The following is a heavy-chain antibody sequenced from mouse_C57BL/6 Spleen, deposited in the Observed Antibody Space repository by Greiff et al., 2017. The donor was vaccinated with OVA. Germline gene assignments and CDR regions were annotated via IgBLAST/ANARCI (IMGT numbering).Heavy chain of an antibody. D-gene: IGHD2-5*01. CDR1: GYTFTSYG. CDR3: AREDSYYSNYVGFAY. J-gene: IGHJ3*01. CDR2: IYPRSGNT. Sequence: VQLQQSGAELARPGASVKLSCKASGYTFTSYGISWVKQRTGQGLEWIGEIYPRSGNTYYNEKFKGKATLTADKSSSTAYMELRSLTSEDSAVYFCAREDSYYSNYVGFAYWGQGTLVTVSA. V-gene: IGHV1-81*01.